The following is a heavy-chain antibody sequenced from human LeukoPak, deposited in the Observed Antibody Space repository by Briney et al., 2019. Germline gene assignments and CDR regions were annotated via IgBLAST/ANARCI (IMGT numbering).Heavy chain of an antibody. Sequence: ASVKVSCKASGYSFSVYYIQWLRQVPGEGLEWVGWILPHSGDTYYAQKFRGRVTMTTGTSINTAYMELSRLKSDDTGIYFCARPPRDLVSAAPFDYWGQGTLVAVSS. J-gene: IGHJ4*02. D-gene: IGHD2-2*01. CDR3: ARPPRDLVSAAPFDY. V-gene: IGHV1-2*02. CDR1: GYSFSVYY. CDR2: ILPHSGDT.